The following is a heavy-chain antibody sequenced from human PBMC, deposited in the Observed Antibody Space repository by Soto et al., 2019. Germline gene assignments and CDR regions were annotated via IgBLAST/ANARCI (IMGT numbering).Heavy chain of an antibody. Sequence: ASVKVSCKASGYSFTDYHIHWVRQAPGQGLEWLGRINPKSGGTSTAQKFQGWVTMTTDASISTASMELTRLTSDDTAIYYCARGDSTDCSNGVCSFFYNHDMDVWGQGTTVTVSS. CDR2: INPKSGGT. J-gene: IGHJ6*02. CDR1: GYSFTDYH. D-gene: IGHD2-8*01. CDR3: ARGDSTDCSNGVCSFFYNHDMDV. V-gene: IGHV1-2*04.